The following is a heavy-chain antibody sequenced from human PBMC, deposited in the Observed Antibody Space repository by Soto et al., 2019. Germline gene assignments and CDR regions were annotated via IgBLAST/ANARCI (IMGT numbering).Heavy chain of an antibody. J-gene: IGHJ4*02. CDR3: AKDSRGWTWDFDY. V-gene: IGHV3-23*01. CDR1: GFTFNNYA. CDR2: ISGSGVST. Sequence: VQLLGSGGGLVQPGGSLRLSCAASGFTFNNYAMTWVRQAPGKGLEWVSGISGSGVSTYYADSVKGRFTISRDNSKDTLYLQMNSLRADDTAVYYCAKDSRGWTWDFDYWGQGILVTVSS. D-gene: IGHD6-19*01.